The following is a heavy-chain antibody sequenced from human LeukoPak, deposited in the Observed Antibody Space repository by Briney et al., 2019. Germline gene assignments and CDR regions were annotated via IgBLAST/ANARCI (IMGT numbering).Heavy chain of an antibody. CDR3: ARDMRGRGVIMGANDY. Sequence: SETLSLTCTVSGGSISSYYWSWIRQPAGKGLEWIGRIYTSGSTNYNPSLKSRVTMSVDTSKNQFSLKLSSVTAADTAVYYCARDMRGRGVIMGANDYWGQGTLVTVSS. D-gene: IGHD3-10*01. CDR2: IYTSGST. CDR1: GGSISSYY. V-gene: IGHV4-4*07. J-gene: IGHJ4*02.